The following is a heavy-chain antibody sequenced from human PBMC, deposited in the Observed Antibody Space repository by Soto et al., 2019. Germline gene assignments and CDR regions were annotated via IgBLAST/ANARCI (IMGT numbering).Heavy chain of an antibody. CDR1: GFTFTSYW. J-gene: IGHJ4*02. CDR3: ESKRELGDYDY. Sequence: HPGGSLRLSCVASGFTFTSYWMSWVRQAPGKGLEWVANVKQDGSVTYYVDSVRGRFIISRDNAKNSVYLQMSSLTAEDTAVYYCESKRELGDYDYWGQGILVTVSS. D-gene: IGHD4-17*01. CDR2: VKQDGSVT. V-gene: IGHV3-7*01.